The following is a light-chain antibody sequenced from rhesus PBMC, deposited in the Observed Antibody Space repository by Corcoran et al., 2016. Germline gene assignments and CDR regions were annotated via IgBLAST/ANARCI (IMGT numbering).Light chain of an antibody. CDR1: QSVSSY. V-gene: IGKV3-24*04. CDR3: LQSSNWPQYS. Sequence: ETVVTQSPATLSLSPGERATLSCRASQSVSSYLAWYQQKPGQAPRLLIYGASSRATGIPDRFSGSVSGTECTLTISSLEPEDVGVYFCLQSSNWPQYSFGQGTKVEIK. CDR2: GAS. J-gene: IGKJ2*01.